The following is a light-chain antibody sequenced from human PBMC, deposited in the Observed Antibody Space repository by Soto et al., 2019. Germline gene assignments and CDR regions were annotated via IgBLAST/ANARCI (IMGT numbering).Light chain of an antibody. CDR2: DVS. CDR1: SSDVGAYNY. Sequence: QSALTQPRSVSGSPGQSVTISCTGTSSDVGAYNYVSWYQQHPGKAPKLMIYDVSKRPSGVPDRFSGSKSANAASLTISGLQAEDEADYYCCSYAGSRVFGGGTKLTVL. CDR3: CSYAGSRV. J-gene: IGLJ3*02. V-gene: IGLV2-11*01.